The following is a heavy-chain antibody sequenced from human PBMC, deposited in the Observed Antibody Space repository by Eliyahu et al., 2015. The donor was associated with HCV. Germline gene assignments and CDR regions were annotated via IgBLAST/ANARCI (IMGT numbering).Heavy chain of an antibody. D-gene: IGHD3-22*01. V-gene: IGHV1-18*01. CDR2: INPRNGNR. CDR3: AREFGYYYDSSGFYKRVNAFDV. J-gene: IGHJ3*01. CDR1: GYNFVNYG. Sequence: QVQLVQSGTEVKKPGASVKVSCEASGYNFVNYGLSWVRQAPGQGLEGMGWINPRNGNRNYAQKFQGRLNMTTDTSTSTAHMELRSLRSDDTAVYYCAREFGYYYDSSGFYKRVNAFDVWGQGTMVTVSS.